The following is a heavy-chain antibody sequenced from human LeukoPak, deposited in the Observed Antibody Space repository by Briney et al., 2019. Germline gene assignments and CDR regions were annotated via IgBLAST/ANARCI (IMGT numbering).Heavy chain of an antibody. CDR3: AIFGDKYGSGSYGDS. V-gene: IGHV5-51*01. J-gene: IGHJ5*01. CDR2: IYPDDSDT. CDR1: GYTFSNYW. Sequence: GQSLKISCKGFGYTFSNYWIGWVRQMPGKGLEWMGIIYPDDSDTRYSPSFQGQVTVSADKSITTAFLQWSSLKASDTAMYYCAIFGDKYGSGSYGDSWGQGTLVTVSS. D-gene: IGHD3-10*01.